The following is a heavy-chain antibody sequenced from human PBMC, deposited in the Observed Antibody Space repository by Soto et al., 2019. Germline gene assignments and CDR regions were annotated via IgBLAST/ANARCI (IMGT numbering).Heavy chain of an antibody. V-gene: IGHV4-59*01. D-gene: IGHD3-3*01. J-gene: IGHJ6*02. CDR2: IYYSGST. CDR3: ARAWSGYYSYYYGMDV. Sequence: SETRSLTCTVSGGSISSYYWSWIRQPPGKGLEWIGYIYYSGSTNYNPSLKSRVTISVDTSKNQFSLKLSSVTAADTAVYYCARAWSGYYSYYYGMDVWGQGTTVTVSS. CDR1: GGSISSYY.